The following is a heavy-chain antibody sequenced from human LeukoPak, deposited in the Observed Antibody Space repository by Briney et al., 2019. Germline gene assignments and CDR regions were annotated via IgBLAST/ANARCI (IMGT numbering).Heavy chain of an antibody. Sequence: ASVKVSCKASGGTFSSCAISWVRQAPGQGLEWMGGIIPIFGTANYAQKFQGRVTITADESTSTAYMELSSLRSEDTAVYYCARDHQTSTYSSGWYDYWGQGTLVTVSS. CDR3: ARDHQTSTYSSGWYDY. J-gene: IGHJ4*02. V-gene: IGHV1-69*01. D-gene: IGHD6-19*01. CDR2: IIPIFGTA. CDR1: GGTFSSCA.